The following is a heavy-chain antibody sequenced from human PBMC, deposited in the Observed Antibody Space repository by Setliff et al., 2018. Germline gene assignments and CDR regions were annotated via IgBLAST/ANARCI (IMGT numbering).Heavy chain of an antibody. Sequence: SETLSLTCGGYGGSSSGYYWGWIRQPPGKGLEWIGSIYYSGSTYYNPSLKSRVTISVDTSKNQFSLKLSSVTAADTAVYYCARDRRIVGARHAFDIWGQGTMVTVSS. V-gene: IGHV4-39*07. CDR2: IYYSGST. J-gene: IGHJ3*02. CDR1: GGSSSGYY. CDR3: ARDRRIVGARHAFDI. D-gene: IGHD1-26*01.